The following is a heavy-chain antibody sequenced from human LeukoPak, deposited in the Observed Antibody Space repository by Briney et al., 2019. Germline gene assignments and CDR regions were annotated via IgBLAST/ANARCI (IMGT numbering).Heavy chain of an antibody. J-gene: IGHJ4*02. CDR2: ISTYTGNI. CDR1: GYTFTSYS. V-gene: IGHV1-18*01. Sequence: GASVKVSCKASGYTFTSYSITWVRQAPGQGLEWMGWISTYTGNIKYGRKLQGRATMTTDTSTNTAYMELRSLRSDDTAVYYCARNALGYCSGGSCTEFDYWGQGTLVTVSS. D-gene: IGHD2-15*01. CDR3: ARNALGYCSGGSCTEFDY.